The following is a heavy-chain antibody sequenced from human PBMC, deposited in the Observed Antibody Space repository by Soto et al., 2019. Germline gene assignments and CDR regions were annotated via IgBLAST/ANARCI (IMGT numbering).Heavy chain of an antibody. CDR3: AKAIGIAVAGTDAFDI. Sequence: GGSLRLSCAASGFTFSSYGMHWVRQAPGKGLEWVAVISYDGSNKYYADSVKGRFTISRDNSKNTLYLQMNSLRAEDTAVYYCAKAIGIAVAGTDAFDIWGQGTMVTVSS. CDR2: ISYDGSNK. CDR1: GFTFSSYG. J-gene: IGHJ3*02. D-gene: IGHD6-19*01. V-gene: IGHV3-30*18.